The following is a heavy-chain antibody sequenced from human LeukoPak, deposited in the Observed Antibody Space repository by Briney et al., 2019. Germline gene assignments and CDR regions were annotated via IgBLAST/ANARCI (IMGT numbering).Heavy chain of an antibody. J-gene: IGHJ4*02. D-gene: IGHD6-19*01. CDR2: INWNGGST. CDR1: GFTFDDYG. V-gene: IGHV3-20*04. Sequence: GGSLRLSRAVSGFTFDDYGMSWVRQAPGKGLEWVSGINWNGGSTGYVDSVKGRFTISRDNAKNSLHLQMNSLRAEDTALYYCARDISSGWYFDYWGQGTLVTVSS. CDR3: ARDISSGWYFDY.